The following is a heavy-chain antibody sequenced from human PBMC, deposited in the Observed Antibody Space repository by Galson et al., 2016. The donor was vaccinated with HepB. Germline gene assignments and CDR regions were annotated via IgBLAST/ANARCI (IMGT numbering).Heavy chain of an antibody. CDR2: VYYDGGT. CDR1: GGSIGRSTYY. CDR3: ERVWEPPDYIGS. V-gene: IGHV4-39*01. Sequence: SETLSLTCTVSGGSIGRSTYYWVWIRQPPGKGLEWIASVYYDGGTYYNPSLKSRFTISADTSQSQFSLKMTSVTAADTAVHYCERVWEPPDYIGSWGQGTLVTVS. D-gene: IGHD1-14*01. J-gene: IGHJ4*02.